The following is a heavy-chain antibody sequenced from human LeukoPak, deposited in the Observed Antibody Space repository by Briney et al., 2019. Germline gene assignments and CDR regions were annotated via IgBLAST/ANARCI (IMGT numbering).Heavy chain of an antibody. CDR2: ISGSGGGT. D-gene: IGHD6-13*01. J-gene: IGHJ4*02. CDR1: GFIFSSYA. V-gene: IGHV3-23*01. CDR3: ATRGAYSSSWSLHY. Sequence: GGSLRLPCAASGFIFSSYAMSWVRQAPGKGLAWVSAISGSGGGTYYADSVKGRFTISRDNSKNTLYLQMNSLRAEDTAVYYCATRGAYSSSWSLHYWGQGTLVTVSS.